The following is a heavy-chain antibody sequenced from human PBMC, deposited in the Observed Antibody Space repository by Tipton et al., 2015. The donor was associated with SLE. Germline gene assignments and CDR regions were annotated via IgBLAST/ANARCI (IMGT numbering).Heavy chain of an antibody. V-gene: IGHV3-30*02. CDR2: IRYDGINK. Sequence: SLILSCAAPGFSFSDYGMPWVRPAPGKGLEWVALIRYDGINKYYADSVKGLFTISRDNSKNTLYLQMNNLRAEDTAVYYCAKRPGWNNNYAYYYGMDVWGQGTTVTVSS. CDR1: GFSFSDYG. CDR3: AKRPGWNNNYAYYYGMDV. J-gene: IGHJ6*02. D-gene: IGHD1/OR15-1a*01.